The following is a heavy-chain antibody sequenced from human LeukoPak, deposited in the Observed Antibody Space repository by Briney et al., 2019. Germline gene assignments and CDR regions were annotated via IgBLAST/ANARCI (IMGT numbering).Heavy chain of an antibody. D-gene: IGHD5-24*01. J-gene: IGHJ4*02. CDR3: ARGTKLGPNYPDY. V-gene: IGHV3-21*01. Sequence: PGGSLRLSCAASGFTFSSYIMNWVRQAPGKGLEWVSSISSSSSYIYYADSVKGRFTISRDNAKNSLYLQMNSLRAEDTAVYYRARGTKLGPNYPDYWGQGTLVTVSS. CDR2: ISSSSSYI. CDR1: GFTFSSYI.